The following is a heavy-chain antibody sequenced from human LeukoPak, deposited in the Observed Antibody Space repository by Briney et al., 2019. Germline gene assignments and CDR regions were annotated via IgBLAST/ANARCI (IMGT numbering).Heavy chain of an antibody. CDR2: IYYSGST. Sequence: SETLSLTCTVSGGSVSSGSYYWSWIRQPPGKGLEWIGYIYYSGSTNYNPSLKSRVTISVDTSKNQFSLKLSSVTAADTAVYYCARAGGDYEGWFDPWGQGTLVTVSS. CDR3: ARAGGDYEGWFDP. V-gene: IGHV4-61*01. J-gene: IGHJ5*02. D-gene: IGHD4-17*01. CDR1: GGSVSSGSYY.